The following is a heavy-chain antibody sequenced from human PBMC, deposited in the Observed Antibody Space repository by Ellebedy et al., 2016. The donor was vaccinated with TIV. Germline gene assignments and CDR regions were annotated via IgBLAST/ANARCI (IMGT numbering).Heavy chain of an antibody. CDR1: GFTFSNYW. J-gene: IGHJ6*04. CDR3: GRAMDV. V-gene: IGHV3-7*01. Sequence: GGSLRLXXAASGFTFSNYWMHWVRQAPGRGLEWVANIKQDESEKYYVDSVKGRFTISRDNAKNSLYLQMNSLGVEDTAVYYCGRAMDVWGKGTTVTVSS. CDR2: IKQDESEK.